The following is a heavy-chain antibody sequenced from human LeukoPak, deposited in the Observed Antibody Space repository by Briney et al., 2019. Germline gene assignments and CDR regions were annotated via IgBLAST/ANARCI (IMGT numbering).Heavy chain of an antibody. CDR1: GFTFSSYS. D-gene: IGHD3-3*01. V-gene: IGHV3-48*04. CDR3: ARVYGVVISATPDYYMDV. J-gene: IGHJ6*03. Sequence: PGGSLRLSCAASGFTFSSYSMNWVRQAPGKGLEWVSYISSSSSTIYYADSVKGRFTISRDNAKNSLYLQMNSLRAEDTAVYYCARVYGVVISATPDYYMDVWGKGTTVTVSS. CDR2: ISSSSSTI.